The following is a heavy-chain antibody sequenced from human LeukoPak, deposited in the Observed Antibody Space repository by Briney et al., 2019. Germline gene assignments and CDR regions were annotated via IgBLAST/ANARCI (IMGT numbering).Heavy chain of an antibody. D-gene: IGHD3-10*01. CDR2: IYPGDSDT. Sequence: GESLKISCKGSGYKFTSYWIGWVRQMPGKGLEWVATIYPGDSDTRYGPSFQGQVTISADKSTSTAYLQWSRLKAADTAMYYCASTYYYGSGSYGGYYYGMDVWGQGTTVTVSS. V-gene: IGHV5-51*01. CDR3: ASTYYYGSGSYGGYYYGMDV. CDR1: GYKFTSYW. J-gene: IGHJ6*02.